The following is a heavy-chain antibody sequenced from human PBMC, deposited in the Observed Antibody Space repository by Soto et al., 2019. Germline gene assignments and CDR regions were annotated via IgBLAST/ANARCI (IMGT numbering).Heavy chain of an antibody. Sequence: GGSLRLSCAASGFTFSSYWMHWLRQAPEKGLMWVSRISTDGSSTNYADSVKGRFTVSRDNARNTLYLQMDSLRAEDTAVYYCARNKDGVDYWGQGTLVTVSS. CDR2: ISTDGSST. V-gene: IGHV3-74*01. CDR1: GFTFSSYW. J-gene: IGHJ4*02. CDR3: ARNKDGVDY.